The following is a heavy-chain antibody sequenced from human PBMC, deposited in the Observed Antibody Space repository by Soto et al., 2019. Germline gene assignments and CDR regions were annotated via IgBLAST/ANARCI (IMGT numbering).Heavy chain of an antibody. Sequence: QVQLVQSGAEVKKPGASVKVSCKASGYTFTTYGISWVRQAPGQGLEWMGWISAYNGNTNYALKFQGRVTMTTDKSTSTAYMELRSLRSDDTAVYYCARSGDPVDYFYYYGMDVWGQGTTVTVSS. J-gene: IGHJ6*02. CDR3: ARSGDPVDYFYYYGMDV. D-gene: IGHD4-17*01. V-gene: IGHV1-18*01. CDR1: GYTFTTYG. CDR2: ISAYNGNT.